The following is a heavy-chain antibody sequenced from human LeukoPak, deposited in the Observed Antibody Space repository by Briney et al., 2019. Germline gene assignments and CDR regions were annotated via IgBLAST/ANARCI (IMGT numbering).Heavy chain of an antibody. CDR2: ISSSSSYI. Sequence: AGGSLRLSCAASGFTFSRYSMNWVRQAPGKGLEWVSSISSSSSYIYYADSVKGRFTISRDNAKNSLYLQMNSLRAEDTAVYYCARVGLFGYCSGGSCLNFDYWGQGTLVTVSS. V-gene: IGHV3-21*01. CDR1: GFTFSRYS. D-gene: IGHD2-15*01. J-gene: IGHJ4*02. CDR3: ARVGLFGYCSGGSCLNFDY.